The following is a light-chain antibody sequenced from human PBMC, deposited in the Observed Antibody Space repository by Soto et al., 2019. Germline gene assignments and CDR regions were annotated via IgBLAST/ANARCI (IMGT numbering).Light chain of an antibody. CDR2: VTS. Sequence: DIQMTQSPSSLSASIGDRVTVTCRPSQNITKFLNWYQEKPGKAPKVLIYVTSNLQNGVPSRFTGSGTGTEFTPTISSLQPDDFATYYCQQTYSAPGTFGQGTRVEV. CDR1: QNITKF. CDR3: QQTYSAPGT. J-gene: IGKJ1*01. V-gene: IGKV1-39*01.